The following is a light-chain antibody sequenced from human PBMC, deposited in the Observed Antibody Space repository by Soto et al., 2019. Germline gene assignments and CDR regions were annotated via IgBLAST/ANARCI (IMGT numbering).Light chain of an antibody. V-gene: IGKV1-39*01. CDR2: AAS. CDR3: QESFGKSPA. CDR1: QTISMY. J-gene: IGKJ1*01. Sequence: IQMTQSPSSLSASVGDRVTTTCRASQTISMYLNWYQQKPGKAPKLLIYAASTLRSGVPSRFSGSGSGTDFTLIISNLQPEDFASYYCQESFGKSPAFGQGTKVDIK.